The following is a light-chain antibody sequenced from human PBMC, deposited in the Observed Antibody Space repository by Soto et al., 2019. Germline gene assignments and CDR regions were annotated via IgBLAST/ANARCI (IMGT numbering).Light chain of an antibody. V-gene: IGKV1-39*01. CDR3: QQSYSNPT. J-gene: IGKJ1*01. CDR1: QNIITY. Sequence: DVQLTQSPSSLSVFVGDSVTVTCRASQNIITYLHWYHQKPGEAPTLLINAASTLQSGVPSMFSGSGSGTDFTLTINSLQPEDVGTYYCQQSYSNPTFGQVTTVEIK. CDR2: AAS.